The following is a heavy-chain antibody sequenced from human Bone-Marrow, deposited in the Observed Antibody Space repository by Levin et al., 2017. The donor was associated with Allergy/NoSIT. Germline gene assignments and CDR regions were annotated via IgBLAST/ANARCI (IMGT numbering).Heavy chain of an antibody. CDR1: GGSISGYS. CDR2: IDSSGST. Sequence: GSLRLSCSVSGGSISGYSWNWIRQPAGKGLEWIGRIDSSGSTKYNPSLKSRITMSVDTSHNKFSLRVTSVSAADTAVYYCARDGCPSCYGVGWFDPWGQGILVTVSS. V-gene: IGHV4-4*07. J-gene: IGHJ5*02. CDR3: ARDGCPSCYGVGWFDP. D-gene: IGHD2-2*01.